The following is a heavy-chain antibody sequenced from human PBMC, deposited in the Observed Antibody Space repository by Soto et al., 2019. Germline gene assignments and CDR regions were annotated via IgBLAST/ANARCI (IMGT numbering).Heavy chain of an antibody. D-gene: IGHD3-3*01. Sequence: QVQLQESGPGLVKPSQTLSLTCTVSGGSISSGDYYWSWIRQHPGKGLEWIGYISYSESTHHNPPLKSRVTLSLVTSKNQFALRVRSVTAGATAGYYGARWWSGRRQGCVPWGQGTLVTVSS. CDR3: ARWWSGRRQGCVP. CDR1: GGSISSGDYY. V-gene: IGHV4-31*03. J-gene: IGHJ5*02. CDR2: ISYSEST.